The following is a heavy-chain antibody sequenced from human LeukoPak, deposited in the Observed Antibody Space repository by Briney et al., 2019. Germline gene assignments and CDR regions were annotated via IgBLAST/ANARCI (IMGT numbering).Heavy chain of an antibody. CDR2: ISSSSGLI. Sequence: GGTLTLSCAASGFTFSSYSMNWVRQAPAKRLEAVSYISSSSGLIYYAHSVNGRFTISIDNAKNSLYLQMNTLRAGATAVYYSATDQNYYGWGSQNYYYYYYMDVWGKGTTVTASS. CDR3: ATDQNYYGWGSQNYYYYYYMDV. CDR1: GFTFSSYS. D-gene: IGHD3-10*01. J-gene: IGHJ6*03. V-gene: IGHV3-48*01.